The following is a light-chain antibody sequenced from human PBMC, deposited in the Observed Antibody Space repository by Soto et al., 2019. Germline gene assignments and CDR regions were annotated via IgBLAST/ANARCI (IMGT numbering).Light chain of an antibody. CDR1: SSDVGSYNL. V-gene: IGLV2-23*02. Sequence: QSALTQPASVSRSPGQSLTISCTGTSSDVGSYNLVSWYQQHPGKAPKLIIYGDSRRPSGVSNRFSGSKSGNTASLTISGLQAEDEADYYCCSYAGSNTFAIFGGGTQLTVL. CDR3: CSYAGSNTFAI. CDR2: GDS. J-gene: IGLJ7*01.